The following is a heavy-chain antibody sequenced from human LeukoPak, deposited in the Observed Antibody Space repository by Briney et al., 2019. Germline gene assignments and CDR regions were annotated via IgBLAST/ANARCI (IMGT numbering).Heavy chain of an antibody. CDR1: GYTFTSYG. J-gene: IGHJ4*02. D-gene: IGHD3-10*01. CDR2: ISAYNGNT. V-gene: IGHV1-18*01. CDR3: ARDLYGANYYGSGSCFDY. Sequence: GASVTVSCKASGYTFTSYGISWVRQAPGQGLEWMGWISAYNGNTNYAQKLQGRVTMTTDTSTSTAYMELRSLRSDDTAVYYCARDLYGANYYGSGSCFDYWGQGTLVTVSS.